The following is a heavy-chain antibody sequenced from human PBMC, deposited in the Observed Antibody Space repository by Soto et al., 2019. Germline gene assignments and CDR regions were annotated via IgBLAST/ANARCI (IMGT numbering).Heavy chain of an antibody. CDR3: AKDYNIVATTLVDY. Sequence: EVQLLESGGGLVQPGVSLRLSCVASGFTFSSNAMSWVRQVPGKGLEWVSGISGSGDSTYYADSVKGRFTISRDNSKNTLYLQMNSLRAEDTAKYFCAKDYNIVATTLVDYWGQGTLVTVSS. V-gene: IGHV3-23*01. CDR1: GFTFSSNA. D-gene: IGHD5-12*01. CDR2: ISGSGDST. J-gene: IGHJ4*02.